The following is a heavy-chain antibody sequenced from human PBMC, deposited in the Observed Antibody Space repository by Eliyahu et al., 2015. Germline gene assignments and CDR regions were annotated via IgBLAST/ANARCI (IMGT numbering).Heavy chain of an antibody. CDR2: IRXKAXSYTT. V-gene: IGHV3-72*01. D-gene: IGHD3-22*01. J-gene: IGHJ3*02. Sequence: EVQLVESGGGLVQPGGSLRLSCAASGFTFSDHYXDXVRQSPGKGLEWVGRIRXKAXSYTTEYAASVKGRFTISRDDSMXSLYLQMNSLKTEDTAVYYCARGQGGYYWPACDIWGQGTMVTVSS. CDR1: GFTFSDHY. CDR3: ARGQGGYYWPACDI.